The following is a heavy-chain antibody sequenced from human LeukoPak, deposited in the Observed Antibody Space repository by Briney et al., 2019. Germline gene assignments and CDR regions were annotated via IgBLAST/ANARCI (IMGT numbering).Heavy chain of an antibody. Sequence: GGSLRLSCSASGFPFNTYAIHWVRQAPGKGLEYVAGISSNGDNTDFADSAKGRFTISRDSSKSTLFLQMNSLRAEDTAVYFCTRDSALLGVAFGLWGQGTVVTVSS. CDR3: TRDSALLGVAFGL. D-gene: IGHD2-15*01. CDR2: ISSNGDNT. V-gene: IGHV3-64D*06. CDR1: GFPFNTYA. J-gene: IGHJ3*01.